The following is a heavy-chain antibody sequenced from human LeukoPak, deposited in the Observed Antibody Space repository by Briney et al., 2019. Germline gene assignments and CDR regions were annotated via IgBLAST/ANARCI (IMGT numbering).Heavy chain of an antibody. V-gene: IGHV1-2*02. Sequence: ASVKVSCKASGYTFTGYYMHWVRQAPGQGLEWMGCIRANNGGTNYAQKLQGRVTMTRDTSISTAYMELSRLRSDDTAVYYCARARGDIVVVPAAIRFDPWGQGTLVTVSS. D-gene: IGHD2-2*01. CDR2: IRANNGGT. J-gene: IGHJ5*02. CDR1: GYTFTGYY. CDR3: ARARGDIVVVPAAIRFDP.